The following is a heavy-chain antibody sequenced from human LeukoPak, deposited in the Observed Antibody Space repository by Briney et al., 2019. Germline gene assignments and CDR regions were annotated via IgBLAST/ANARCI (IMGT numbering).Heavy chain of an antibody. Sequence: ASVKVSCKASGYTFTGYDINWVRQATGQGLEWMGWMNPNSGNTGYAQKFQGRVTMTRNTSISTAYMELSSLRSEDTAVYYCARPGYSGYDLALDYWGQGTLVTVSS. D-gene: IGHD5-12*01. J-gene: IGHJ4*02. CDR1: GYTFTGYD. CDR3: ARPGYSGYDLALDY. CDR2: MNPNSGNT. V-gene: IGHV1-8*01.